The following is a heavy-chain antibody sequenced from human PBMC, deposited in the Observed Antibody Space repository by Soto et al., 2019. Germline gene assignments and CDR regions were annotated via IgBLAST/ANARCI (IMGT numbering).Heavy chain of an antibody. V-gene: IGHV1-18*01. CDR1: GYTFTSYG. Sequence: QVQLVQSGAEVKKPGASVKVSCKASGYTFTSYGISWVRQAPGQGLEWMGWISAYNGNTNYAQKLQGRVTMTTDTSTSTAHMDLRSLRSDDTAVYYCTRDAGVSGELYYWGQGTLVTVSS. D-gene: IGHD3-16*01. J-gene: IGHJ4*02. CDR3: TRDAGVSGELYY. CDR2: ISAYNGNT.